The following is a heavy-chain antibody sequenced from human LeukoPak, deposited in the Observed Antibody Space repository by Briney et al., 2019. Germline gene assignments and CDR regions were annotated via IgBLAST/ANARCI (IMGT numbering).Heavy chain of an antibody. V-gene: IGHV4-4*07. CDR2: IYTSGST. CDR3: ARGLHYNILTGGMDV. D-gene: IGHD3-9*01. Sequence: SETLSLTCTVSGDSISSYYWSWIRQPAGKGLEWIGRIYTSGSTNYNPSLKSRVTMSADTSKKQFSLNLRSVTAADTAVYYCARGLHYNILTGGMDVWGQGTTVIVSS. J-gene: IGHJ6*02. CDR1: GDSISSYY.